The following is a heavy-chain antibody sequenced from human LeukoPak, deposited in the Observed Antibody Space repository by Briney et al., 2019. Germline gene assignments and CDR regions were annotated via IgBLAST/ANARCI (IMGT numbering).Heavy chain of an antibody. CDR1: GGSISSSNFY. V-gene: IGHV4-39*01. Sequence: SETLSLTCTVSGGSISSSNFYWGWIRQPPGKGLEWIVSISYSGSTYYNPSLKSRVTISVDTSKNQFSLRLSSVTAADTAVFYCARTVRFLDPYGLDVWGQGTTVTVSS. CDR2: ISYSGST. J-gene: IGHJ6*02. CDR3: ARTVRFLDPYGLDV. D-gene: IGHD3-3*01.